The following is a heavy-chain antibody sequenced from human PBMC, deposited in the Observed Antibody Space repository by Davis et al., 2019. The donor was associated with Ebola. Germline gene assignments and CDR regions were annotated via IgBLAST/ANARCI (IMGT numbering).Heavy chain of an antibody. D-gene: IGHD6-19*01. CDR1: GFTFSSYG. J-gene: IGHJ6*02. V-gene: IGHV3-30*18. Sequence: GGSLRLSCAASGFTFSSYGMHWVRQAPGKGLEWVAVISYDGSNKYYADSVKGRFTISRDNSKNTLYLQMNSLRAEDTAVYYCAKGRGSGWYSDYYYYGMDVWGQGTTVTVSS. CDR2: ISYDGSNK. CDR3: AKGRGSGWYSDYYYYGMDV.